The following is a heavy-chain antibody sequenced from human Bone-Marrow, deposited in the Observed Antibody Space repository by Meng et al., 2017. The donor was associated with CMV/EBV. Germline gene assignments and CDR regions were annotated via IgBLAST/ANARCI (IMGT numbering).Heavy chain of an antibody. V-gene: IGHV1-18*01. D-gene: IGHD3-9*01. CDR2: ISAYNGNT. CDR3: ARQQGLLTGYYPFDY. Sequence: ASVKVSCKASGYTFTSYGISWVRQAPGQGLEWMGWISAYNGNTNYAQKFQGRVTMTTDTSTSTAYMELRSRRSDDTPVYYCARQQGLLTGYYPFDYWGQGTLVTVSS. J-gene: IGHJ4*02. CDR1: GYTFTSYG.